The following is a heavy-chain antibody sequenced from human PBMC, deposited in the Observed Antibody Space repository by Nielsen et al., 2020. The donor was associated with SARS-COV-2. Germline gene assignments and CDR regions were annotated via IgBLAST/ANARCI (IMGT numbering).Heavy chain of an antibody. CDR1: GFTFSSYG. V-gene: IGHV3-33*01. CDR3: ARDQAATVTTTYYYYGMDV. CDR2: IWYDGSNK. D-gene: IGHD4-17*01. Sequence: GESLKISCAASGFTFSSYGMHWVRQAPGKGLEWVAVIWYDGSNKYYADSVKGRFTISRDNSKNTLYLQMNSLRAEDTAVYYCARDQAATVTTTYYYYGMDVWGQGTTVTVSS. J-gene: IGHJ6*02.